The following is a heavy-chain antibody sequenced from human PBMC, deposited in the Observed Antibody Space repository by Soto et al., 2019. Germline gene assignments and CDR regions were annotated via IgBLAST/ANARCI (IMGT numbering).Heavy chain of an antibody. D-gene: IGHD3-22*01. V-gene: IGHV1-18*01. CDR1: GYTFTSYG. CDR2: ISAYNGNT. J-gene: IGHJ3*02. Sequence: GASVKVSCKASGYTFTSYGISWVRQAPGQGLEWMGWISAYNGNTNYAQKLQGRVTMTTDTSTSTAYMELRSLRSDDTAVYYCAWGSIVVAYDAFDIWGQGTMVTVSS. CDR3: AWGSIVVAYDAFDI.